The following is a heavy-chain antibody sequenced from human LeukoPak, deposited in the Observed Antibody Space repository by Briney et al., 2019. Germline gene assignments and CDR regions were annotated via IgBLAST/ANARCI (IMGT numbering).Heavy chain of an antibody. CDR3: AREVGYSSSYYGRFDP. CDR1: GYTFTGYY. D-gene: IGHD2-2*01. Sequence: ASVKVSCKASGYTFTGYYMHWVRQAPGQGLEWMGRVNPNNGVPNYAQKFQGRVTMNRDTAISTFYMELSSLRSDDTALYFCAREVGYSSSYYGRFDPWGQGTLVIVSS. V-gene: IGHV1-2*06. CDR2: VNPNNGVP. J-gene: IGHJ5*02.